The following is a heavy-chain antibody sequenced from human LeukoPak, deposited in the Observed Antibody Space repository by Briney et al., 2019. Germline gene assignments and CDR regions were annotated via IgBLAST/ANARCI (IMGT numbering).Heavy chain of an antibody. Sequence: GGSLRLSCAASGFTFSSYSMNWVRQAPGKGLEWVSYISSSSSTIYYADSVKGRFTISRDNAKNSLYLQMNSLRAEDTAVYYCAKDPVVRGGSYGIYYFDYWGQGTLVTVSS. J-gene: IGHJ4*02. CDR1: GFTFSSYS. CDR3: AKDPVVRGGSYGIYYFDY. V-gene: IGHV3-48*01. CDR2: ISSSSSTI. D-gene: IGHD1-26*01.